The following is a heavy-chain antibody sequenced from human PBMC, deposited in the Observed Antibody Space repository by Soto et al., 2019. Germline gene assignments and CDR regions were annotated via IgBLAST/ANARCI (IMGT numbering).Heavy chain of an antibody. V-gene: IGHV4-34*01. J-gene: IGHJ4*02. CDR2: INHSGST. CDR1: GGSFSGYY. D-gene: IGHD6-13*01. Sequence: QVQLQQWCAGLLKPSETLSLTCAVYGGSFSGYYWSWIRQPPGKGLEWIGEINHSGSTNYNPSLKSRVTISVDTSKNQFSLKLSSVTAADTAVYYCARGIAAAGTPFDYWGQGTLVTVSS. CDR3: ARGIAAAGTPFDY.